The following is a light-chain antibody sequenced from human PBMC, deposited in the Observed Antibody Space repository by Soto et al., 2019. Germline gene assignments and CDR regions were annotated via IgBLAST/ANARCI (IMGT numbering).Light chain of an antibody. CDR3: SSYTTRSTLV. CDR1: SSDVGGYNY. V-gene: IGLV2-14*01. Sequence: QSALTQPASMSGSPGQSITISCTGTSSDVGGYNYVSWYQQHPGKAPKLIIYEVSGRPSGVSNRFSGSKSGNTASLTISGLQAEDEADYYCSSYTTRSTLVFGGGTKLTVL. CDR2: EVS. J-gene: IGLJ2*01.